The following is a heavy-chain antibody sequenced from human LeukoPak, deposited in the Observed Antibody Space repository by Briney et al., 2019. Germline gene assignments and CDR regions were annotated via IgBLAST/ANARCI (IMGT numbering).Heavy chain of an antibody. CDR1: GFTFSSYA. D-gene: IGHD3-10*01. Sequence: PGGSPRLSCAASGFTFSSYAMSWVRQAPGKGLEWVSAISGSGGSTYYADSVKGRFTISRDNSKNTLYLQMNSLRAEDTAVYYCAKLYGSGSYPYYWGQGTLVTVSS. J-gene: IGHJ4*02. CDR2: ISGSGGST. CDR3: AKLYGSGSYPYY. V-gene: IGHV3-23*01.